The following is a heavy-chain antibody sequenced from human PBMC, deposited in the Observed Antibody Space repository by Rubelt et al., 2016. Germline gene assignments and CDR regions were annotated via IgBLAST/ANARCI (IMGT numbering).Heavy chain of an antibody. CDR3: ARRVRNDHNFDY. CDR1: GYSFSNYW. V-gene: IGHV5-10-1*01. J-gene: IGHJ4*02. D-gene: IGHD5-24*01. CDR2: IDPSDSYT. Sequence: SCKGSGYSFSNYWISWVRQTPGKGLEWMGRIDPSDSYTSYSPSFQGHVTVSADKSISTAYLQWSSLKASDTAMYYCARRVRNDHNFDYWGQGTLVTVSS.